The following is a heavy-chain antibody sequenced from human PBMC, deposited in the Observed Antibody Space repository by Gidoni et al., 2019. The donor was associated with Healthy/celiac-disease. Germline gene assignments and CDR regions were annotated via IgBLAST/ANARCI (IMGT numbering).Heavy chain of an antibody. CDR1: GFTASSNY. D-gene: IGHD3-3*01. J-gene: IGHJ6*04. Sequence: VQLVESGGGLIQPGGSLRLSCAASGFTASSNYMSWVRQAPGKGLEWASVIYSGGSTYYADSVKGRFTISRDNSKNTLYLQMNSLRAEDTAVYYCARAWIFGVVNEGLDVWGKGTTVTVSS. CDR3: ARAWIFGVVNEGLDV. CDR2: IYSGGST. V-gene: IGHV3-53*01.